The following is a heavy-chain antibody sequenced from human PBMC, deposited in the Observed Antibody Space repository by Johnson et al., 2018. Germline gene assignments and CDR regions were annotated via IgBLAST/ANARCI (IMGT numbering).Heavy chain of an antibody. J-gene: IGHJ1*01. D-gene: IGHD4-11*01. CDR3: ASIDYSNYEDFQH. Sequence: QVQLQESGPGLVKPSETLSLTCTVSGGSISSYYWDWIRQPAGKGLEWIGRFFTSGTTNYNPPLKSRVTMSVAASKRQFSLKLSSVTAADSAVYYCASIDYSNYEDFQHWGQGTLVTVSS. CDR1: GGSISSYY. V-gene: IGHV4-4*07. CDR2: FFTSGTT.